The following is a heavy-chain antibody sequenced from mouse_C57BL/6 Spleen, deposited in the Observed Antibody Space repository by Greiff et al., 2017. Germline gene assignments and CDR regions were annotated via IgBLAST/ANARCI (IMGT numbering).Heavy chain of an antibody. J-gene: IGHJ4*01. CDR1: GYTFTSYG. CDR3: ARSGSGSGAMDD. CDR2: IYPRSGNN. D-gene: IGHD3-1*01. V-gene: IGHV1-81*01. Sequence: VQLQQSGAELVRPGASVKLSCKASGYTFTSYGISWVKQRTGQGLEWIGEIYPRSGNNYYNEKFKGKATLTADKSSSTAYMELHSLTSEDSAVYFCARSGSGSGAMDDWGQGTSVTVSS.